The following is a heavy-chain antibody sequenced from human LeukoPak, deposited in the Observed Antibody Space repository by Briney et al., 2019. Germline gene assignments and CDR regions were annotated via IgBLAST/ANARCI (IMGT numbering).Heavy chain of an antibody. V-gene: IGHV3-66*01. D-gene: IGHD2-15*01. CDR2: IYSGGST. CDR3: ARDRWYYAFDI. J-gene: IGHJ3*02. Sequence: AGGSLRLSCAASGFTVSSNYMSWVRQAPGRGLEWVSVIYSGGSTYYADSVKGRFTISRDNSKNTLYLQMNSLRAEDTAVYYCARDRWYYAFDIWGQGTMVTVSS. CDR1: GFTVSSNY.